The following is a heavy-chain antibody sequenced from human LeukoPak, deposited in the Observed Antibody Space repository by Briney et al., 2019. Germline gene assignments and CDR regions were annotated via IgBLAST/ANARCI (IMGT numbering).Heavy chain of an antibody. CDR1: GGSISSYY. V-gene: IGHV4-4*07. D-gene: IGHD3-3*01. Sequence: KPSETLSLTCTVSGGSISSYYWSWIRQPAGKGLECIGRVYSSGSTNYNPSLKSRVTISVDTSKNHFSLKLSSVTAADTAVYYCARDEWLPYFDYWGQGTLVTVSS. CDR2: VYSSGST. CDR3: ARDEWLPYFDY. J-gene: IGHJ4*02.